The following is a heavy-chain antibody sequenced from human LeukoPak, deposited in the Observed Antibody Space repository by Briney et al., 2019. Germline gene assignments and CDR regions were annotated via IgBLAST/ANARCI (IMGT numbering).Heavy chain of an antibody. CDR1: GGTFSSYA. D-gene: IGHD3-22*01. CDR2: IIPIFGTA. CDR3: AAHWWDMIVVVKSYGMDV. V-gene: IGHV1-69*13. J-gene: IGHJ6*02. Sequence: GASVKVSCKASGGTFSSYAISWVRQAPGQGLEWMGGIIPIFGTANYAQKFQGRVTITADESTSTAYIELSSLRSEDTAVYYCAAHWWDMIVVVKSYGMDVWGQGTTVTVSS.